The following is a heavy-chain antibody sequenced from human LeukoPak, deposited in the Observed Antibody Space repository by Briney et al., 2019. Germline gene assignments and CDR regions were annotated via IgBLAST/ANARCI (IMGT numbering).Heavy chain of an antibody. Sequence: GGSLRLSCAASGFTITTYAMTWVRQAPGKGLESVAVISHDGTYKNYADSVKGRFTISRDTSKNTVYLQMNSLRSEDTAVYYCASVADYWGQGTLVTISS. V-gene: IGHV3-30*04. CDR1: GFTITTYA. CDR3: ASVADY. J-gene: IGHJ4*02. CDR2: ISHDGTYK.